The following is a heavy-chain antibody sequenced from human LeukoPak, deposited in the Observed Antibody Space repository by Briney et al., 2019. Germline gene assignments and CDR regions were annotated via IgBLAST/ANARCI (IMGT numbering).Heavy chain of an antibody. CDR1: GYSISSGYY. CDR3: ARGIPGFTGLFYFDY. V-gene: IGHV4-61*02. Sequence: SETLSLTCAVSGYSISSGYYWSWIRQPAGKGLEWIGRIYTSGTTNYNPSLKSRVTISVDTSKNQVSLKLSSVTAADTAVYYCARGIPGFTGLFYFDYWGQGTLVTVSS. CDR2: IYTSGTT. J-gene: IGHJ4*02.